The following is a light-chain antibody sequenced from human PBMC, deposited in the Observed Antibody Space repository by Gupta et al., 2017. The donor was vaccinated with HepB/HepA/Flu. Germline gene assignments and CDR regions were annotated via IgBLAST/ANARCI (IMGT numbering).Light chain of an antibody. J-gene: IGLJ3*02. CDR1: SSDIGSDNY. CDR3: SSFTTSSTWV. V-gene: IGLV2-14*01. Sequence: QSALTQPASVSESPGQSITISCTGSSSDIGSDNYVSRYQQHPGKAPKRRIFDVTNRPSGLSGRFSGSKSGNTASLTISGLQDEDEADDYCSSFTTSSTWVCGGGT. CDR2: DVT.